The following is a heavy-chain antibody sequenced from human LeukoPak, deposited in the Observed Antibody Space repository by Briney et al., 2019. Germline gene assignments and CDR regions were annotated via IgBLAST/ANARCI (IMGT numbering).Heavy chain of an antibody. J-gene: IGHJ5*02. CDR2: IYYSGST. Sequence: SETLSLTCTVSGGSISSHYWSWIRQPPGKGLEWIGYIYYSGSTNYNPSLKSRVTISVDTSKNQFSLKLSSVPAADTAVYYCARGGNWNAWGQGTLVTVSS. D-gene: IGHD1-20*01. V-gene: IGHV4-59*11. CDR1: GGSISSHY. CDR3: ARGGNWNA.